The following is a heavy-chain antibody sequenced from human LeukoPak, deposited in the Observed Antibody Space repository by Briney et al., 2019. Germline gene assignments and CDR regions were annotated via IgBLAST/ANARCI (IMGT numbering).Heavy chain of an antibody. D-gene: IGHD3-10*01. V-gene: IGHV1-69*01. CDR2: IIPIFGTA. CDR1: GGTFSSYA. CDR3: ASYGSRGSGSYDFDY. J-gene: IGHJ4*02. Sequence: SVKVSCKASGGTFSSYAISWVRQAPGQGLEWMGGIIPIFGTANYAQKFQGRVTITADESTSTAYMELSSLRSEDTAVYYCASYGSRGSGSYDFDYWGQGTLVTVSS.